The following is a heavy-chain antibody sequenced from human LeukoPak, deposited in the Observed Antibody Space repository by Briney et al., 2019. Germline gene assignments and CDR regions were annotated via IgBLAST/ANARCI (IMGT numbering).Heavy chain of an antibody. Sequence: GGSLRLSCAVSGFTFSSYSMKWVRQAPGKELEWVPSISSSSSYIYYADSVKGRFTISRDNAKNSLYLQMNSLRAEDTAVYYCARGIYGSGVGMDVWGQGTTVTVSS. CDR3: ARGIYGSGVGMDV. CDR1: GFTFSSYS. V-gene: IGHV3-21*01. D-gene: IGHD3-10*01. CDR2: ISSSSSYI. J-gene: IGHJ6*02.